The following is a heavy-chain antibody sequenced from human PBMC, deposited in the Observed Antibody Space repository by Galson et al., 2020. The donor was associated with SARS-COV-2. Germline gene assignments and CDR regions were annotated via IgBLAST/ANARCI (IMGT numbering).Heavy chain of an antibody. J-gene: IGHJ1*01. CDR1: GYTFTSYG. CDR3: ARAPGDYYDSSGYYIAYPPEYFQH. CDR2: ISAYNGNT. V-gene: IGHV1-18*01. D-gene: IGHD3-22*01. Sequence: ASVKVSCKASGYTFTSYGISWVRQAPGQGLEWMGWISAYNGNTNYAQKLQGRVTMTTDTSTSTAYMELRSLRSDDTAVYYCARAPGDYYDSSGYYIAYPPEYFQHWGQGTLVTVSS.